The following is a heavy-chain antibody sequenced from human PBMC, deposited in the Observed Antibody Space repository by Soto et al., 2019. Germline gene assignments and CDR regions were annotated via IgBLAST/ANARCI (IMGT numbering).Heavy chain of an antibody. CDR2: IIPIFGTA. Sequence: QVQLVQSGAEVKKPGSSVTVSCTASGGTFSSYAISWVRQAPGQGLEWMGGIIPIFGTANYAQKFQGRVTITTDKSTSTAYTKLTSLRSEDKAVYYCASDDYYGWGSPYYYYGMDVWGQGTTVTVSS. J-gene: IGHJ6*02. V-gene: IGHV1-69*06. D-gene: IGHD3-10*01. CDR3: ASDDYYGWGSPYYYYGMDV. CDR1: GGTFSSYA.